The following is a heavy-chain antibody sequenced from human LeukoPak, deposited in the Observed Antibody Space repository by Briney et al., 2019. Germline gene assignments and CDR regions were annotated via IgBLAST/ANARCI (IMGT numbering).Heavy chain of an antibody. CDR3: ARGFYSSGWYYFDY. J-gene: IGHJ4*02. D-gene: IGHD6-19*01. V-gene: IGHV4-59*01. CDR1: GGSISSYY. Sequence: PSETLSLTCTVSGGSISSYYWSWIRQPPGKGLEWTGYIYYSGSTNYNPSLKSRVTISVDTSKNQFSLKLSSVTAADTAVYYCARGFYSSGWYYFDYWGQGTLVTVSS. CDR2: IYYSGST.